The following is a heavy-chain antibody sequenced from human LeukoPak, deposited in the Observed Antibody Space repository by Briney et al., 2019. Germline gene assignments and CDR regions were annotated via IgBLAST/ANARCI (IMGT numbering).Heavy chain of an antibody. J-gene: IGHJ6*03. D-gene: IGHD2-2*01. Sequence: SETLSLTCTVSGGSISSYYWSWIRQPPGKELEWIGYIYYSGSTNYNPSLKSRVTISVDTSKNQFSLKLSSVTAADTAVYYCARDANVVVPAATRGYYYYYYMDVWGKGTTVTVSS. CDR2: IYYSGST. V-gene: IGHV4-59*01. CDR1: GGSISSYY. CDR3: ARDANVVVPAATRGYYYYYYMDV.